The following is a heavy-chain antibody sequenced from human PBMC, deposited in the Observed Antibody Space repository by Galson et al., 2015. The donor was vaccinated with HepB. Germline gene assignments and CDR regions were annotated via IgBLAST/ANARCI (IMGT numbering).Heavy chain of an antibody. CDR3: AKEVAGAFDI. CDR1: GFTFSSYG. V-gene: IGHV3-30*18. CDR2: ISYDGSNK. Sequence: SLRLSCAASGFTFSSYGMHWVRQAPGKGLEWVAVISYDGSNKYYADSVKGRFTISRDNSKNTLYLQMNSLRAEDTAVYYCAKEVAGAFDIWGQGTMVTVSS. J-gene: IGHJ3*02. D-gene: IGHD6-19*01.